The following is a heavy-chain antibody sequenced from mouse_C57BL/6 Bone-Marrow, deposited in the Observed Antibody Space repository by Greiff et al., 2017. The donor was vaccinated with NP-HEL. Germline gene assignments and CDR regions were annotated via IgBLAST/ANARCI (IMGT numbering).Heavy chain of an antibody. J-gene: IGHJ4*01. CDR3: TRWHDYDGTPNYAMDY. CDR1: GYTFTDYE. CDR2: IDPATGGT. Sequence: QVQLQQSGAELVRPGASVTLSCKASGYTFTDYEMHWVKQTPVHGLEWIGAIDPATGGTAYNQKFKGKAILTADKSSSTAYMALRSLTSEDSAVYYCTRWHDYDGTPNYAMDYWGQGTSVTVTA. D-gene: IGHD2-4*01. V-gene: IGHV1-15*01.